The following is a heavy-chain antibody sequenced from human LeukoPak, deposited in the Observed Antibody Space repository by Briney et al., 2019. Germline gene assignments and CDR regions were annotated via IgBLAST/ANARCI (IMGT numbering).Heavy chain of an antibody. D-gene: IGHD5-18*01. CDR2: ISGSGGST. CDR1: GFTFSSYA. V-gene: IGHV3-23*01. J-gene: IGHJ4*02. CDR3: AKESGRNVDTASDY. Sequence: GGSLRLSCAASGFTFSSYAMSWVRQAPGKGLEWVSAISGSGGSTYYADSVKGRFTISRDNSKNMLYLQMNSLRAEDTAVYYCAKESGRNVDTASDYWGQGTLVTVSS.